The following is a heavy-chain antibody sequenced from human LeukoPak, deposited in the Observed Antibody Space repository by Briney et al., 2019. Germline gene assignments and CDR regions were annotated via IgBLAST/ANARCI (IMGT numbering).Heavy chain of an antibody. CDR3: ARAVYSSSFPFDY. CDR1: GGSISSYY. D-gene: IGHD6-6*01. V-gene: IGHV4-59*01. Sequence: SETLSLTCTVSGGSISSYYWSWIRQPPGKGLEWIGYIYYSGSTNYNPSLKSRVTISVDTSKNQFFLKLSSVTAADTAVYYCARAVYSSSFPFDYWGQGTLVTVSS. CDR2: IYYSGST. J-gene: IGHJ4*02.